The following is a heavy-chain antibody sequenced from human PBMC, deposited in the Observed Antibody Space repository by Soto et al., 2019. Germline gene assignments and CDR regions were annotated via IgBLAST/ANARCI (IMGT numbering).Heavy chain of an antibody. CDR1: GFTFSSYG. J-gene: IGHJ4*02. V-gene: IGHV3-23*01. Sequence: EVQLLESGGGLVQPGGSLRLSCAASGFTFSSYGMSWVRQAPGKGLEWVSAMSGSGGSTYYADSVKGRFTISRDNSKNTLYLRRNSLRAEDTAVYYGVQSISVGATTPFIYWGEGTLGTVSS. CDR2: MSGSGGST. CDR3: VQSISVGATTPFIY. D-gene: IGHD1-26*01.